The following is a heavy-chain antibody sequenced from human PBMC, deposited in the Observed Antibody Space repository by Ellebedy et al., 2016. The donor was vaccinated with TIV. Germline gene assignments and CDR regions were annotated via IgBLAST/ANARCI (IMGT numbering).Heavy chain of an antibody. J-gene: IGHJ5*02. CDR2: IYYSGNT. V-gene: IGHV4-39*01. CDR1: GGSIRNSNYY. Sequence: MPSETLSLTCTVSGGSIRNSNYYWGWIRQPPGKGLEWIGSIYYSGNTDYNPSLKSRVTISVDTSKNQFSLKLSPVTAADTAVYYCARLGQWPVFSWFDPWGQGTLVTVSS. D-gene: IGHD6-19*01. CDR3: ARLGQWPVFSWFDP.